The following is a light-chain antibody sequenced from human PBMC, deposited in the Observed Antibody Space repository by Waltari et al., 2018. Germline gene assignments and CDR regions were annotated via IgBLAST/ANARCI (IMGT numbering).Light chain of an antibody. CDR1: PSVDDY. CDR3: QQRRNWPPT. CDR2: DAS. Sequence: VLTQSPATLSLSPGERATLPCRASPSVDDYMAWYQQKPGQSPSLLIYDASNRATGIPIRFSGSGFGTDFTLTISSLEPDDFAHYYCQQRRNWPPTFGQGTKVEIK. J-gene: IGKJ1*01. V-gene: IGKV3-11*01.